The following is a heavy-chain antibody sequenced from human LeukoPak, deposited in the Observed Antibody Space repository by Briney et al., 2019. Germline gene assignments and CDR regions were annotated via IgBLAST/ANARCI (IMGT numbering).Heavy chain of an antibody. Sequence: SETLSLTCAVYGGSFSGYYWSWIRQPPGKWLEWIGEINHSGSTNYNPSLKSRVTISVDTSKNQFSLKLSSVTAADTAVYYCRLQQWPTLYPHIDYWGQGTLVTVSS. CDR3: RLQQWPTLYPHIDY. V-gene: IGHV4-34*01. CDR2: INHSGST. D-gene: IGHD6-19*01. CDR1: GGSFSGYY. J-gene: IGHJ4*02.